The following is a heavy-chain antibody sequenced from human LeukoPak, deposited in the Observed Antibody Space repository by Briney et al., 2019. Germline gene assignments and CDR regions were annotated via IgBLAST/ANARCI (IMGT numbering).Heavy chain of an antibody. Sequence: SETLSLTCAVSGGSISSSNWWSWVRQPPGKGLEWIGEIYHIGSTNYNPSLKSRVTISVDKSKNQFSLKLSSVTAADTAVYYCAREVYSSSWYDYWGQGTLVTVSS. CDR3: AREVYSSSWYDY. V-gene: IGHV4-4*02. CDR1: GGSISSSNW. CDR2: IYHIGST. D-gene: IGHD6-13*01. J-gene: IGHJ4*02.